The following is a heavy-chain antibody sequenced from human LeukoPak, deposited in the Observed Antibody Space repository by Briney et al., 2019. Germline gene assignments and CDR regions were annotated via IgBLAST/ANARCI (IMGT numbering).Heavy chain of an antibody. CDR2: IYYSGST. CDR3: ARASVTYYYYYYMDV. Sequence: SETLSLTCSVSGGSISSSGYFWGWIRQPPGKGLEWIGSIYYSGSTYYNPSLMSRVTISVDTSKNQFSLKLSSVTAADTAVYYCARASVTYYYYYYMDVWGKGTTVTVSS. CDR1: GGSISSSGYF. J-gene: IGHJ6*03. D-gene: IGHD4-11*01. V-gene: IGHV4-39*07.